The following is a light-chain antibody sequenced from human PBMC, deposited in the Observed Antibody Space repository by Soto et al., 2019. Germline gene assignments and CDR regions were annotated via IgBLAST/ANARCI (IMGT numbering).Light chain of an antibody. V-gene: IGKV1-5*01. CDR3: QQYNSYSWT. CDR2: DVS. Sequence: IPMTQSPSTLSASVGDRVTITCRASQSLNSWLAWYQQKPGKVPKLLIYDVSTLESGVPSRFSGSGSGTEFTLTISSLQPDDFATYYCQQYNSYSWTFGQGTKVEIK. J-gene: IGKJ1*01. CDR1: QSLNSW.